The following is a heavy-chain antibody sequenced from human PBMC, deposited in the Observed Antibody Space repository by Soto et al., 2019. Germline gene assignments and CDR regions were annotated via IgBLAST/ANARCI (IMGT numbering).Heavy chain of an antibody. J-gene: IGHJ4*02. CDR2: INPGNSET. D-gene: IGHD3-16*02. CDR1: GHPFINYW. CDR3: ARPTNIAVAL. V-gene: IGHV5-51*01. Sequence: QQIAFPPSGHPFINYWSGRVRQMPGKGLEWMAIINPGNSETRYSPSFQGQVTISADKSISTTYLQWNSLKSADTAMYYSARPTNIAVALWGQGTVVT.